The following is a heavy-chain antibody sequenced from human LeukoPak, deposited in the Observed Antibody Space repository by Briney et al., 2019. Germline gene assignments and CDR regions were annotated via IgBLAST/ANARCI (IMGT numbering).Heavy chain of an antibody. Sequence: SVKVSCTASGGTFSSYAISWVRQAPGRGLEWMGGIIPIFGTANYAQKFQGRVTITADESTSTAYMELSSLRSEDTAVYYCAREPSPTSLYGMDVWGQGTTVTVSS. CDR1: GGTFSSYA. V-gene: IGHV1-69*13. CDR2: IIPIFGTA. J-gene: IGHJ6*02. CDR3: AREPSPTSLYGMDV.